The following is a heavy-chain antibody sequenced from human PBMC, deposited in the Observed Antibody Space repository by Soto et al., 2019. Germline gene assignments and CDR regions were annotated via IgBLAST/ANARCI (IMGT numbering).Heavy chain of an antibody. CDR2: INPILSMS. D-gene: IGHD3-10*01. V-gene: IGHV1-69*02. CDR3: ATSYGSGYRAFDS. Sequence: QLVQSGAEVKKPGSSVKVSCKASGDTFSFYTINWVRQAPGLGLEWVGRINPILSMSNYAQKFQGRVTMTAEKSTNTAYMELRSLRSEDTAMYFCATSYGSGYRAFDSWGQGALVTVSS. CDR1: GDTFSFYT. J-gene: IGHJ4*02.